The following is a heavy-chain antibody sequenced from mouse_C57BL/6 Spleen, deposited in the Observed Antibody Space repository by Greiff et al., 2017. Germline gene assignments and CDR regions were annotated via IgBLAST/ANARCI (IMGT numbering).Heavy chain of an antibody. V-gene: IGHV1-54*01. J-gene: IGHJ2*01. D-gene: IGHD2-1*01. CDR3: ARYGNYYIDY. CDR2: INPGSGGT. Sequence: QVQLQQSGAELVRPGTSVKVSCKASGYAFTNYLIEWVKQRPGQGLEWIGVINPGSGGTNYNEKFKGKATLTADKSSSTAYMQLSSLTSVDSAVYFCARYGNYYIDYWGQGTTLTVSS. CDR1: GYAFTNYL.